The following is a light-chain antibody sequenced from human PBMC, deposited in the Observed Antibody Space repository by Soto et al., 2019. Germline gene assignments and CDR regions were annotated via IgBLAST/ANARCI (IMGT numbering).Light chain of an antibody. CDR2: DAS. V-gene: IGKV3-11*01. CDR1: QSVSSY. Sequence: EIVLTQSPATLSLSPGERATLSCRASQSVSSYFAWYQQKPGQAPRLLIYDASNRATGIPARFSGSGSGTDLHLTISSLEPDDFAVYYCQQRGNWPVTFGQGTRVDIK. J-gene: IGKJ1*01. CDR3: QQRGNWPVT.